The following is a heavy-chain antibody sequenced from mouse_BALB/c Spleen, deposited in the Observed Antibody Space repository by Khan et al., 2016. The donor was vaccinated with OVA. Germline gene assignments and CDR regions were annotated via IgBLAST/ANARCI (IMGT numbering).Heavy chain of an antibody. CDR1: GFNIKDYY. V-gene: IGHV14-1*02. Sequence: VQLQQSGAELVRPGALVKLSCKGSGFNIKDYYMQWVKQRPEQGLEWIGWIDPENGNSIYDPNFQGKATITADTFSNTAYLQLSRLTSEDHAVYYCTRSILLYFDYWGQGTTLTVSS. J-gene: IGHJ2*01. D-gene: IGHD2-3*01. CDR3: TRSILLYFDY. CDR2: IDPENGNS.